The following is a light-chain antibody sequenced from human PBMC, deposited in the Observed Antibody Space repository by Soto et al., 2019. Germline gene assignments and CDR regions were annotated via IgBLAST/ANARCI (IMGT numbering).Light chain of an antibody. CDR3: QQYGSSRFT. CDR1: QSISSSY. V-gene: IGKV3-20*01. CDR2: GAS. Sequence: EIVLTQSPGTLSLSPGERATLSCRASQSISSSYLAWYQQKPGQAPRLLVYGASSRATGFPDRFSGSGSGTDFTLTISRLEPDDFAVYYCQQYGSSRFTFGPGTKGDIK. J-gene: IGKJ3*01.